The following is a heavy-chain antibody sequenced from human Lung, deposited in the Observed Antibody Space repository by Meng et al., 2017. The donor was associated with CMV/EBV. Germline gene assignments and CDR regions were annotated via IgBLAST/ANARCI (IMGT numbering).Heavy chain of an antibody. J-gene: IGHJ4*02. CDR1: GFAFTSYW. Sequence: SXAASGFAFTSYWMHWVRQVPGKGLVWVSRINVDGTSTTYGDSVKGRFTMSRDNTKNTMYLQMNSLSAEDTAVYYCGRDLVGHTVDYGGQGTLVT. CDR2: INVDGTST. CDR3: GRDLVGHTVDY. D-gene: IGHD1-26*01. V-gene: IGHV3-74*01.